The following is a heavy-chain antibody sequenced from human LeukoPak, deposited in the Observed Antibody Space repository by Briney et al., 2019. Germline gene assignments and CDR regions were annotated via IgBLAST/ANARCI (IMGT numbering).Heavy chain of an antibody. CDR2: ISGSGGST. Sequence: GGSLRLSCAASGFTFSTYAMSWVRQAPGKGLEWVPTISGSGGSTYYADSVKGRFTISRDNSKNTLYLQMNSLRAEDTAVYYCAKLRGATINAWYFDYWGQGTLVTVSS. CDR3: AKLRGATINAWYFDY. CDR1: GFTFSTYA. J-gene: IGHJ4*02. D-gene: IGHD5-12*01. V-gene: IGHV3-23*01.